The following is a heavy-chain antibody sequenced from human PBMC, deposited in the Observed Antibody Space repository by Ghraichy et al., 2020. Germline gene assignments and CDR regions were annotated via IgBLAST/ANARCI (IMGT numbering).Heavy chain of an antibody. CDR1: GFTFSSYA. Sequence: GGSLRLSCAASGFTFSSYAMHWVRQAPGKGLEWVAVISYDGSKKYYGDSVKGRFVISRDNSKNTLYLEMDSLRPEDTAVYYCARQREVRGVINDYGMDVWGQGTTVTVSS. D-gene: IGHD3-10*01. J-gene: IGHJ6*02. CDR3: ARQREVRGVINDYGMDV. CDR2: ISYDGSKK. V-gene: IGHV3-30*09.